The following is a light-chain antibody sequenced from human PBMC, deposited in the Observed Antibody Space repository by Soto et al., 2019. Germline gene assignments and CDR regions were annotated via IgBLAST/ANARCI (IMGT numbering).Light chain of an antibody. J-gene: IGKJ4*01. V-gene: IGKV1-33*01. Sequence: DIQMTQSPSSLSASVGDRVTITCQASQDISNYLNWYQQKPGKAPKLLIYDASNLETGVPSRFSGSGSGTDFTFTISSLQPEDIATYYGQQYGNLPLTFGGGTRVDIK. CDR3: QQYGNLPLT. CDR1: QDISNY. CDR2: DAS.